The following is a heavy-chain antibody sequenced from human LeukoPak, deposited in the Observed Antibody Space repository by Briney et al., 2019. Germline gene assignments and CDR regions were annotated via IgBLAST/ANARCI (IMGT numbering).Heavy chain of an antibody. V-gene: IGHV3-64D*06. CDR1: GFTFSKYA. D-gene: IGHD3-10*01. J-gene: IGHJ4*02. CDR2: ISSNGGST. CDR3: VKDSSSGSYFDY. Sequence: GGSLRLSCSASGFTFSKYAMHWVRQAPGKGLEYVSAISSNGGSTYYADSVKGRFTISRDNSRNTLHLQMSSLRVEDTAVYYCVKDSSSGSYFDYWGQGTLVTVSS.